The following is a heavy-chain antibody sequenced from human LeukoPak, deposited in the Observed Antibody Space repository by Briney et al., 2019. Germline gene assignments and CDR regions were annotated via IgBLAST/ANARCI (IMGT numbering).Heavy chain of an antibody. J-gene: IGHJ4*02. V-gene: IGHV5-51*01. Sequence: GASLKISLKGSGYRFTSYWIGWVRPMPGKGLEWMGIIYPGDSDTRYSPSVQGQVTISADKSISTAYLQWSSLKASDTAMYYCARRRGSWGFDYWGQGTLVTVSS. D-gene: IGHD1-26*01. CDR1: GYRFTSYW. CDR3: ARRRGSWGFDY. CDR2: IYPGDSDT.